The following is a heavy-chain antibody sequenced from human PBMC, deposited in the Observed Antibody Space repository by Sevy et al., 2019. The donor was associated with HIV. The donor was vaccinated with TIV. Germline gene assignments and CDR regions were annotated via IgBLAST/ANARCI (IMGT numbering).Heavy chain of an antibody. CDR3: VRAIAADGSF. J-gene: IGHJ4*02. Sequence: GGSLRLSCAASGFTLNNYWMNWVRQAPGKGREWVANIKQEGSVKYYVDSVKGRFTISRDNARNLVFLQMNSLRVEDTALYYCVRAIAADGSFWGQGTLVTVSS. D-gene: IGHD6-13*01. CDR1: GFTLNNYW. CDR2: IKQEGSVK. V-gene: IGHV3-7*01.